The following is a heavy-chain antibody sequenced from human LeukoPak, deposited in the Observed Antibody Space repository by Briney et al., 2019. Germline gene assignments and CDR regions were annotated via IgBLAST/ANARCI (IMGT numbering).Heavy chain of an antibody. D-gene: IGHD1-26*01. V-gene: IGHV3-21*01. J-gene: IGHJ5*02. CDR3: ARDSGSYYGGGLT. CDR2: ISSSSSYI. CDR1: GFTFSSYS. Sequence: PGGSLRLSCAASGFTFSSYSMNWVRQAPGKGLEWVSSISSSSSYIYYADSVKGRFTISRDNAKNSLYLQMNSLRAEDTAVYYCARDSGSYYGGGLTWGQGTLVTVSS.